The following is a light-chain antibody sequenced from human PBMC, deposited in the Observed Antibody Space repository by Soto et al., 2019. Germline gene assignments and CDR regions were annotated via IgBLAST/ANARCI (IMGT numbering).Light chain of an antibody. CDR3: QQYYTSPLT. Sequence: DIVMTQSPDSLAVSLGERATINCKSSQSVLYSSNNKNYLAWYQQRPGQPPKLLIHWASTRESGVPDRFSGSGSGTDFTLTISSLQAGDVAVYYCQQYYTSPLTFGGGTKVEIK. V-gene: IGKV4-1*01. J-gene: IGKJ4*01. CDR2: WAS. CDR1: QSVLYSSNNKNY.